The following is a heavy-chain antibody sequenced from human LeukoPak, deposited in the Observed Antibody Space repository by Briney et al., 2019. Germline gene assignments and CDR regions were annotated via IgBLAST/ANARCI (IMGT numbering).Heavy chain of an antibody. Sequence: GGSLRLSCAASRFTFSSYAMTWVRQAPGKGLEWVSTITATGGATYYADSVKGRFTSSRDNSKNSLYLQMNSLRAEDTAVYYCAKEGIVIVPGVTFYYYYMDVWGKGTTVTVSS. V-gene: IGHV3-23*01. D-gene: IGHD2/OR15-2a*01. CDR2: ITATGGAT. CDR3: AKEGIVIVPGVTFYYYYMDV. J-gene: IGHJ6*03. CDR1: RFTFSSYA.